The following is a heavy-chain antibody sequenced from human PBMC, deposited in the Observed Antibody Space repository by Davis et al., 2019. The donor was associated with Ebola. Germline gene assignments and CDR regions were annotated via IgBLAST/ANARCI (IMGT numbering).Heavy chain of an antibody. J-gene: IGHJ4*02. D-gene: IGHD2-21*01. Sequence: SETLSLTCIVSSYSISSGYYWGWIRQPPGKGLEWIASISHSGSTNYNPSLKSRVTISVDTSKNQFSLKLSSVTAADTAVYYCARGGDWTLDYWGQGTLATVSS. CDR1: SYSISSGYY. V-gene: IGHV4-38-2*02. CDR3: ARGGDWTLDY. CDR2: ISHSGST.